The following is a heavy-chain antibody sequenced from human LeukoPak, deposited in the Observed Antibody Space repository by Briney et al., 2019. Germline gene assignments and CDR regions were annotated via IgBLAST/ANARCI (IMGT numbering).Heavy chain of an antibody. Sequence: ASVKVSCKASAYSFTNYGMSWVRQAPGQGLEWMGWISSYNGNTKYAQKSQGRATMTTDTSTSTAYMELRSLTSDDTAAYYCARGTISGVDYYYMDVWGKGTTVTVSS. V-gene: IGHV1-18*01. CDR1: AYSFTNYG. CDR3: ARGTISGVDYYYMDV. D-gene: IGHD1-1*01. J-gene: IGHJ6*03. CDR2: ISSYNGNT.